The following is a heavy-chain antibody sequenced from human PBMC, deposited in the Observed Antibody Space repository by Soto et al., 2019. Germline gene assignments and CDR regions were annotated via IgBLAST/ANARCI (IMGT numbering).Heavy chain of an antibody. CDR3: ARPGDCSSTSCYSDYFDY. Sequence: QVQLQQWGAGLLKPSETLSLTCAVYGGSFSGYYWSWIRQPPGKGLEWIGEINHSGSTNYNPSLKSRVTISVDTSKNQFSLKLSSVTAADTAVYYCARPGDCSSTSCYSDYFDYWCQGTLVTVSS. CDR2: INHSGST. D-gene: IGHD2-2*01. V-gene: IGHV4-34*01. J-gene: IGHJ4*02. CDR1: GGSFSGYY.